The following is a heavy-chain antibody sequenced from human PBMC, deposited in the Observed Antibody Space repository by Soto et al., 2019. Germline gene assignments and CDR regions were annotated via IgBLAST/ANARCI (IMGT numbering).Heavy chain of an antibody. D-gene: IGHD2-15*01. CDR2: INHSGST. Sequence: SETLSHTCSVYAVSYSGYYCSWRRQPPGKGLEWIGEINHSGSTNYNPSLKSRVTISVDTSKNQFSLKLGSVTAADTAVYYCARSHIVVVVAAKGSNMDVWGKGTTVTVSS. J-gene: IGHJ6*03. V-gene: IGHV4-34*01. CDR3: ARSHIVVVVAAKGSNMDV. CDR1: AVSYSGYY.